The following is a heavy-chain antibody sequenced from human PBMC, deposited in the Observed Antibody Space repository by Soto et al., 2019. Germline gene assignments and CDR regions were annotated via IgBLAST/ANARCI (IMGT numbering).Heavy chain of an antibody. J-gene: IGHJ6*02. CDR2: ISSSSSYT. V-gene: IGHV3-11*05. D-gene: IGHD3-10*01. Sequence: QVQLVESGGGLVKPGWSLRLSCAASGFTFSDYYMSWIRQAPGKGLEWVSYISSSSSYTNYADSVKGRFTISRDNAKNSLYLQMNSLRAEDAAVYYCARTVRGLYGMDVWGQGTTVTVSS. CDR3: ARTVRGLYGMDV. CDR1: GFTFSDYY.